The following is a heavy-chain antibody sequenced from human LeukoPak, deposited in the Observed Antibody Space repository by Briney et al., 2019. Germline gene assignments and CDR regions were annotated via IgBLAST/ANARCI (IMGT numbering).Heavy chain of an antibody. D-gene: IGHD2-15*01. CDR1: GGSITNYN. CDR3: ARRRIGDLTIGSDTWFDP. CDR2: ISDSGST. J-gene: IGHJ5*02. Sequence: SETLSLTCTVSGGSITNYNWNWIRQPPGKGLEWVGYISDSGSTHYNPSLQSRVTISVDTSKNQFSLRLSSVTASDTAVYYCARRRIGDLTIGSDTWFDPWGQGALVTVSS. V-gene: IGHV4-59*08.